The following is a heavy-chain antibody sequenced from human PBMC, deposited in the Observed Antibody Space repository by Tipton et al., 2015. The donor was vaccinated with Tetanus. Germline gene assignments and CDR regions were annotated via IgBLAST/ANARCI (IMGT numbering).Heavy chain of an antibody. V-gene: IGHV4-39*01. CDR2: IYSYNGNT. J-gene: IGHJ5*02. Sequence: TLSLTCTVSGGSITSGTYYWAWIRQPPGKGLEWFGNIYSYNGNTFYNPPLKSRVPISLDAARNQFSVRMTSVTAADTAVYYCARQADNWFDPWGQGTLVAVSS. CDR1: GGSITSGTYY. CDR3: ARQADNWFDP.